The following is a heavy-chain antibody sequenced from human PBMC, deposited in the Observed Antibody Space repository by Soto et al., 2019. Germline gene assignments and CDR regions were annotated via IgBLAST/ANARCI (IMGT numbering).Heavy chain of an antibody. CDR2: IIPIFGTA. J-gene: IGHJ6*02. V-gene: IGHV1-69*12. CDR1: GGTFSSYA. D-gene: IGHD3-10*01. CDR3: ARPGYYYGSGSYYYGMDV. Sequence: QVQLVQSGAEVKKPGSSVKVSCKASGGTFSSYAISWVRQAPGQGLEWMGGIIPIFGTANYAQKFQGRVTITEDESTSTAYMELSSLRSEDTAVYYWARPGYYYGSGSYYYGMDVWGQVTTVTVCS.